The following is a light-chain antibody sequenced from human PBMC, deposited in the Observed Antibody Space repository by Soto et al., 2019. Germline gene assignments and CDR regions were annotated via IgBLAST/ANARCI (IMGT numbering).Light chain of an antibody. CDR1: QSVSSSY. CDR2: GAY. J-gene: IGKJ2*01. V-gene: IGKV3-20*01. CDR3: QQYGSSLYT. Sequence: EIVLTQSPGTLSLSPGERATLSCRASQSVSSSYLGWYQQKPGQAPRLLIYGAYSSATGIPDRFSGSGSGTVFTLTISGLEPEVFAVYYCQQYGSSLYTFGQGTKLEIK.